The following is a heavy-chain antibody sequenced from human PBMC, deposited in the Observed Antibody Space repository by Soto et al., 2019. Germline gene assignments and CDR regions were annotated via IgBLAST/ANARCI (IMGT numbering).Heavy chain of an antibody. CDR3: ARKTDGSGTHPRAFYFDL. D-gene: IGHD3-10*01. V-gene: IGHV1-2*02. CDR1: GYTFTAYY. CDR2: INPNSGGT. J-gene: IGHJ4*02. Sequence: QVQLVQSGAEVKKPGASVKVSCEASGYTFTAYYIHWVRQAPGQGLEWMGWINPNSGGTNNAQKFQGSVTMTRDTSISTAYMELSSLRYDDTAVYYCARKTDGSGTHPRAFYFDLWGQGTLVTLSS.